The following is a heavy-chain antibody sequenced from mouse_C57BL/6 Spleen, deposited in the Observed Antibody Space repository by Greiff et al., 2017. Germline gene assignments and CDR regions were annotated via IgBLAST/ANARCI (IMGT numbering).Heavy chain of an antibody. Sequence: EVQLQQSGPELVKPGASVKMSCKASGYTFTDYNMHWVKQSHGKSLEWIGYINPNNGGTSYNQKFKGKATLTVNKSSSTAYMELRSLTSEDSAVYYCANYYGSSSLFDYWGQGTTLTVSS. CDR1: GYTFTDYN. J-gene: IGHJ2*01. V-gene: IGHV1-22*01. CDR2: INPNNGGT. D-gene: IGHD1-1*01. CDR3: ANYYGSSSLFDY.